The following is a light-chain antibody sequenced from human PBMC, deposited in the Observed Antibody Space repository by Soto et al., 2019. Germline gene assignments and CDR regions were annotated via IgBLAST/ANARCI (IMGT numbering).Light chain of an antibody. CDR2: EVN. V-gene: IGLV3-1*01. CDR3: QVWDSSTVV. CDR1: KLGDKY. J-gene: IGLJ2*01. Sequence: SYELTQPPSVSVSPGQTASITCSGNKLGDKYASWYHQKPGQSPVLLIYEVNRRPSGIPERFSGSNSGNTATLTISGTQAMDEADYYCQVWDSSTVVFGGGTKLTVL.